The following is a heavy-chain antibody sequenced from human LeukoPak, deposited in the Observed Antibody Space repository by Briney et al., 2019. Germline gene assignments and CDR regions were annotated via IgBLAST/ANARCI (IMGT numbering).Heavy chain of an antibody. CDR3: ARLERKQWYFDY. CDR1: GGSISSSSYY. D-gene: IGHD6-19*01. V-gene: IGHV4-39*01. J-gene: IGHJ4*02. CDR2: IYYSGST. Sequence: SETLSLTCTVSGGSISSSSYYWGWIRQPPGKGLEWIGSIYYSGSTYYNPSLKSRVTISVDTSKNQFSLKLSPVTAADTAVYYCARLERKQWYFDYWGQGTLVTVSS.